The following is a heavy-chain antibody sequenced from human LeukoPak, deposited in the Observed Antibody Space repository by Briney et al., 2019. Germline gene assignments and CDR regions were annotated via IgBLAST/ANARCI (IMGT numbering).Heavy chain of an antibody. CDR1: GFTFSSYG. CDR2: IRYDGSNK. V-gene: IGHV3-30*02. Sequence: GGSLRLSCAASGFTFSSYGMHWVRQAPGNGLEWVAFIRYDGSNKYYADSVKGRFTISRDNSKNTLYLQMNSLRAEDTAVYYCAKEGSIAARRGPANWFDPWGQGTLVTVSS. CDR3: AKEGSIAARRGPANWFDP. D-gene: IGHD6-6*01. J-gene: IGHJ5*02.